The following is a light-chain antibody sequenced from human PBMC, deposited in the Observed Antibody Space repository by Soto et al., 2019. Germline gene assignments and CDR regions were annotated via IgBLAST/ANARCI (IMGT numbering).Light chain of an antibody. J-gene: IGKJ4*01. CDR1: LVYSDGNTY. Sequence: VVMTQSPLSLPVTLGQPASISCRCSLVYSDGNTYLNWFHQRPGQSPRRLIYKVSNRDSGVPDRFSGSASGTDFTLQISRVEAEDVGVYYCLQGTHRPATFGGGTKVEIK. CDR2: KVS. V-gene: IGKV2-30*01. CDR3: LQGTHRPAT.